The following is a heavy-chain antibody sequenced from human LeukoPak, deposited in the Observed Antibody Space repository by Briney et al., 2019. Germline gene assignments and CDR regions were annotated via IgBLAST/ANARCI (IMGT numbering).Heavy chain of an antibody. Sequence: SETLSLTCTVSGGSISSYYWSWIRQPPGKGLEWIGYIYYSGSTNYNPSLKSRVTISVDTSKNQFSLKLSSVTAADTAVYYCARDMMYYDILTGYYDNWFDPWGQGTLVTVSS. CDR2: IYYSGST. D-gene: IGHD3-9*01. CDR1: GGSISSYY. V-gene: IGHV4-59*01. J-gene: IGHJ5*02. CDR3: ARDMMYYDILTGYYDNWFDP.